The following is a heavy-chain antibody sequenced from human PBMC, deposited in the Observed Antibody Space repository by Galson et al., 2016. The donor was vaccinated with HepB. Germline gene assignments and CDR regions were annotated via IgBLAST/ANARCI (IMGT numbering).Heavy chain of an antibody. D-gene: IGHD6-19*01. J-gene: IGHJ4*02. Sequence: SLRLSCAASGFTFSIYWMTWVRQAPGKGLEWVADIKQDGSEKYYVDSVKGRFTISRDNTKNSLYLQMNSLRAEDTAVYYCARGLYFFDSWGQGALVTVSS. CDR1: GFTFSIYW. CDR3: ARGLYFFDS. V-gene: IGHV3-7*02. CDR2: IKQDGSEK.